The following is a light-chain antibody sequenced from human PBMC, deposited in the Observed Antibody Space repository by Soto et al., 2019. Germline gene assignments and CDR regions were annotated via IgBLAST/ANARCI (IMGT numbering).Light chain of an antibody. Sequence: EIVRTQSPATLSLSQGERATLPCRASQSVNSNLAWYKQKPGQAPSLFMFRASSRATGVPARFSAIGSGTEFNLTIRSLKSEDFGVDDCHQYNNLWTFCQLTKVDIK. J-gene: IGKJ1*01. CDR1: QSVNSN. V-gene: IGKV3-15*01. CDR2: RAS. CDR3: HQYNNLWT.